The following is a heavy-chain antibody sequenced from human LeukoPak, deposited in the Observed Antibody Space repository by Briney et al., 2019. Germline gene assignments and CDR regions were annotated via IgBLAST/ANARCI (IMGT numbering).Heavy chain of an antibody. V-gene: IGHV4-34*01. CDR3: ARVISYYYGSGSYYRAFDI. D-gene: IGHD3-10*01. Sequence: SETLSLTCAVYGGSFSGYYWSWIRQPPGKGLEWIGEINHSGSTNYNPSLKSRVTISVDTSKNQFSLKLSSVTAADTAVYYCARVISYYYGSGSYYRAFDIWGQGTMVTVSS. J-gene: IGHJ3*02. CDR2: INHSGST. CDR1: GGSFSGYY.